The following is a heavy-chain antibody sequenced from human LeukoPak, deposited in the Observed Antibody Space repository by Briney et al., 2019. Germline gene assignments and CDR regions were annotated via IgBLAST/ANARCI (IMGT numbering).Heavy chain of an antibody. CDR1: GGSFSGYY. CDR2: INHSGST. CDR3: ASLSNEDQISDY. J-gene: IGHJ4*02. Sequence: SETLSLTCAVYGGSFSGYYWSWIRHPPAKGLEWIGIINHSGSTNYKSSLKSRVTVSVDTSKNQFSLKLTSVTAADTAVYYCASLSNEDQISDYWGQGTLVTVSS. D-gene: IGHD2-15*01. V-gene: IGHV4-34*01.